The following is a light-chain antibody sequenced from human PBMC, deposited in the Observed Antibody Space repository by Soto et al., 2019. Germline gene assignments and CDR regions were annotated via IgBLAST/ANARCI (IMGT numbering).Light chain of an antibody. V-gene: IGKV3-15*01. Sequence: EIVLTQSPATLSVSPGERVTLSCRASQSVDINLAWYQQKPGQAPRLLIYGASTRATGIPARFSGSGSGTEFTLTISSLQSEDSAVYYCQQRTNGLTFGGGTKVDIK. CDR3: QQRTNGLT. CDR2: GAS. CDR1: QSVDIN. J-gene: IGKJ4*01.